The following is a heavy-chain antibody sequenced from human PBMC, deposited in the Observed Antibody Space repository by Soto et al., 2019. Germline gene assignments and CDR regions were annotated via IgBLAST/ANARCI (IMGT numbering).Heavy chain of an antibody. J-gene: IGHJ5*02. CDR1: GFTFSSYS. CDR2: ISSSSSTI. Sequence: EVQLVESGGGLVQPGGSLRLSCAASGFTFSSYSMNWVRQAPGKGLEWVSYISSSSSTIYYADSVKGRFTISRDNAKNSLYLQMNSLRAEDTAVYYCARGPSYGSGKSWFDPWGQGTLVTVSS. V-gene: IGHV3-48*01. CDR3: ARGPSYGSGKSWFDP. D-gene: IGHD3-10*01.